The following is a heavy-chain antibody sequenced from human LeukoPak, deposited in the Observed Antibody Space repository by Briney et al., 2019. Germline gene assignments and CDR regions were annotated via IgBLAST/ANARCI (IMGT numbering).Heavy chain of an antibody. J-gene: IGHJ4*02. CDR2: INSDGSST. D-gene: IGHD3-9*01. CDR1: GFTFSSYW. V-gene: IGHV3-74*01. Sequence: GGSLRLSCAASGFTFSSYWMHWVRQAPGKGLVWVSRINSDGSSTSYADSVKGRCTIYRDNAKNTLYLQMNSLRAEDTAVYYCARDFAYYDILTGFGEYYFDYWGQGTLVTVSS. CDR3: ARDFAYYDILTGFGEYYFDY.